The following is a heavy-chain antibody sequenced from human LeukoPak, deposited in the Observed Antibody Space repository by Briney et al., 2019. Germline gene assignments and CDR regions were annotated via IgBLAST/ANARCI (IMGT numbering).Heavy chain of an antibody. D-gene: IGHD3-3*01. J-gene: IGHJ4*02. Sequence: SVKVSCKASGGTFSSYAISWVRQAPGQGLEWMGGIIPIFGTANYAQKFQGRVTITADESTSTAYMELSSLRSEDTAVYYCARDRNAGGFWSGYSYFDYWGQGTLVTVSS. CDR1: GGTFSSYA. V-gene: IGHV1-69*13. CDR3: ARDRNAGGFWSGYSYFDY. CDR2: IIPIFGTA.